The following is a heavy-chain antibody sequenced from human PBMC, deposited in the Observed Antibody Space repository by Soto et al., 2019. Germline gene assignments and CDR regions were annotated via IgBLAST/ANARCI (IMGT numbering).Heavy chain of an antibody. Sequence: QVQLQESGPGLVKPSQTLSLTCTVSGGSVYRGASYWSWIRQHPGKGLEWIGYISYNGATYYNPSLKGRVTISVDTSKNQCSLKVTSVTAADTAVYYCARADSSWYASDFWGQGTLVTVSS. D-gene: IGHD6-13*01. J-gene: IGHJ4*02. V-gene: IGHV4-31*03. CDR3: ARADSSWYASDF. CDR2: ISYNGAT. CDR1: GGSVYRGASY.